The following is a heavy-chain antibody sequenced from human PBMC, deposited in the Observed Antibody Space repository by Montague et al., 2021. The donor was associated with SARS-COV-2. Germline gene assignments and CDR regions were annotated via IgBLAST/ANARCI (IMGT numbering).Heavy chain of an antibody. D-gene: IGHD3-9*01. CDR2: IYYSGST. V-gene: IGHV4-61*01. J-gene: IGHJ6*03. CDR1: GGSISSNSYY. Sequence: SETLSLTCTVSGGSISSNSYYWSWIRQPPGKGLEWIGYIYYSGSTNYNPSLKSRVTISVDTSKNQFSLKLSSVTAADTSVYYCARDSRTDFDWLFPDSGSYYYYMDVWGKGTTVTVSS. CDR3: ARDSRTDFDWLFPDSGSYYYYMDV.